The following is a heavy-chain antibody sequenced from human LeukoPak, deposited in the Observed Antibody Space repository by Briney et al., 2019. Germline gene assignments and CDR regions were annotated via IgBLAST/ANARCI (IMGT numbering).Heavy chain of an antibody. V-gene: IGHV3-23*01. J-gene: IGHJ6*03. CDR2: LTGSGST. CDR1: GFAFSSFA. CDR3: AKMKGWRLYDYCMDV. D-gene: IGHD2-15*01. Sequence: GGSLRLSCVASGFAFSSFAMSWVRQAPGKGLEWVSGLTGSGSTYHADSVKGRCTISRDNSKNTLSLQMNSLRAEDTAVYYCAKMKGWRLYDYCMDVWGKGTTVTVSS.